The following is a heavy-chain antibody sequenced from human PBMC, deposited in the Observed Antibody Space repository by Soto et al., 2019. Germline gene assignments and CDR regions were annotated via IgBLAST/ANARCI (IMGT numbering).Heavy chain of an antibody. CDR2: ISGSGGST. Sequence: EVQLLESGGGLVQPGGSLRLSCAASGFTFSSYAMSWVRQAPGKGLEWVSAISGSGGSTYYADSVKGRFTISRDNSKNTLYLQMNSLRAEDTAVYYCAKDRYSSGWYGSWGFQHWGQGTLVTVSS. CDR3: AKDRYSSGWYGSWGFQH. D-gene: IGHD6-19*01. V-gene: IGHV3-23*01. CDR1: GFTFSSYA. J-gene: IGHJ1*01.